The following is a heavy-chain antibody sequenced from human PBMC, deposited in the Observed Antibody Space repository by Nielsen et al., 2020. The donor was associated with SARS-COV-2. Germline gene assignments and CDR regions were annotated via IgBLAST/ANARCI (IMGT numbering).Heavy chain of an antibody. CDR3: AKDNPAAAGTVDY. J-gene: IGHJ4*02. Sequence: GGSLRLSCAASGFTFSSYGMHWVRQAPGKGLEWVAVISYDGSNKYYADSVKGRFTISRDNSKNTLYLQMNSLRAEDTAVYYCAKDNPAAAGTVDYWGQGTLVTVSS. D-gene: IGHD6-13*01. V-gene: IGHV3-33*05. CDR1: GFTFSSYG. CDR2: ISYDGSNK.